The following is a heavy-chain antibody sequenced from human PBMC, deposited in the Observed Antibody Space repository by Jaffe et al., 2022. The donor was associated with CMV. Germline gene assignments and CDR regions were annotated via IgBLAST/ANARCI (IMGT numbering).Heavy chain of an antibody. CDR3: ARSEPYGDYTEFDY. D-gene: IGHD4-17*01. CDR1: GFTFSSYG. CDR2: IWYDGSNK. V-gene: IGHV3-33*08. Sequence: QVQLVESGGGVVQPGRSLRLSCAASGFTFSSYGMHWVRQAPGKGLEWVAVIWYDGSNKYYADSVKGRFTISRDNSKNTLYLQMNSLRAEDTAVYYCARSEPYGDYTEFDYWGQGTLVTVSS. J-gene: IGHJ4*02.